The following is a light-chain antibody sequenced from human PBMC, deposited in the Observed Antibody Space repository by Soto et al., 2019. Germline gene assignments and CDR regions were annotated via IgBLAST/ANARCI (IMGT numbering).Light chain of an antibody. CDR1: QYVGSN. V-gene: IGKV3-15*01. J-gene: IGKJ1*01. Sequence: EILITQSPATLSVSPGERATLSCRASQYVGSNLAWYQQKPGQAPRLLIFGASTRATGIPARFSGSGSETEFTLTISSLQSEDFAIYYCQQYNNWPPWTFGQGTKVDIK. CDR3: QQYNNWPPWT. CDR2: GAS.